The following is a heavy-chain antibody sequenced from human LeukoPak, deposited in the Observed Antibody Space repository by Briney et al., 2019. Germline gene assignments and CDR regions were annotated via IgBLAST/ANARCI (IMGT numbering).Heavy chain of an antibody. J-gene: IGHJ4*01. Sequence: SETLSLTCAVSADSINTCYWSWIRHPPGKGLEWIGYTYYSGSTNYNPSLKSRVTISVDTSKNQFSLKLTSVTAADTAVYFCASGESRNYYYFDYWGHGILVTVSS. CDR2: TYYSGST. D-gene: IGHD3-10*01. V-gene: IGHV4-59*01. CDR3: ASGESRNYYYFDY. CDR1: ADSINTCY.